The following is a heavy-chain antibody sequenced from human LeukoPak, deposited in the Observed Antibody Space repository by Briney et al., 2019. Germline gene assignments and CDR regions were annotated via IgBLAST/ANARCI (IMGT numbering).Heavy chain of an antibody. CDR3: ARVGRFLEWLRYGMDV. CDR1: GFTFSSYE. CDR2: ISSSGSTI. D-gene: IGHD3-3*01. Sequence: GSLRLSCAASGFTFSSYEMNWVRQAPGKGLEWVSYISSSGSTIYYADSVKGRFTISRDNAKNSLYLQMNSLRAEDTAVYYCARVGRFLEWLRYGMDVWGQGTTVTVSS. V-gene: IGHV3-48*03. J-gene: IGHJ6*02.